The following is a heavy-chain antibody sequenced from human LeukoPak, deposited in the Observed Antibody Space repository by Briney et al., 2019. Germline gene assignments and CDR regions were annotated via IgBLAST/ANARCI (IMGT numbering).Heavy chain of an antibody. CDR1: GGSISSSSYY. CDR2: IYYSGSA. CDR3: ARVHSLGSSWYGYYFDY. J-gene: IGHJ4*02. D-gene: IGHD6-13*01. V-gene: IGHV4-39*07. Sequence: SETLSLTCTVSGGSISSSSYYWGWIRQPPGKGLEWIGSIYYSGSAYYNPSLKSRVTISVDTSKNQFSLKLSSVTAADTAVYYCARVHSLGSSWYGYYFDYWGQGTLVTVSS.